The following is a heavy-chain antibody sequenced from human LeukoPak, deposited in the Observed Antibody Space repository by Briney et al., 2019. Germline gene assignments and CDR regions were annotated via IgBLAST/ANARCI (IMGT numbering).Heavy chain of an antibody. CDR3: ASLGAPFEEGGYYFDY. D-gene: IGHD3-22*01. V-gene: IGHV1-2*02. CDR1: GYTFTGYY. Sequence: GASVKVSCKASGYTFTGYYMHWVRQAPGQGLEWMGWINPNSGGTNYAQKFQGRVTMTRDTSISTAYMELSRLRSDDTAVYYCASLGAPFEEGGYYFDYWGQGTLVTVSS. CDR2: INPNSGGT. J-gene: IGHJ4*02.